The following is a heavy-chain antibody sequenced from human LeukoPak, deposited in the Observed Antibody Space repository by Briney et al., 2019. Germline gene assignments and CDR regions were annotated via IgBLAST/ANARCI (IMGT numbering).Heavy chain of an antibody. CDR1: GGSISSSSYY. CDR2: IYYSGST. D-gene: IGHD5-12*01. Sequence: PSETLSLTCTVSGGSISSSSYYWGWIRQPPGKGLEWIGSIYYSGSTYYNPSLKSRVTISVDTSKNQFSLKLSSVTAADTAVYYCARDMGAYSGYGNWGQGTLVTVSS. CDR3: ARDMGAYSGYGN. V-gene: IGHV4-39*07. J-gene: IGHJ4*02.